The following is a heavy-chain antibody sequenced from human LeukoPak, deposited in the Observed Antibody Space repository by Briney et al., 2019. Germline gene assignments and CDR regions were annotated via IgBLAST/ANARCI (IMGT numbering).Heavy chain of an antibody. J-gene: IGHJ5*02. CDR2: IYHSGST. V-gene: IGHV4-30-2*01. D-gene: IGHD3-22*01. Sequence: PSQTLSLTCAVSGGSISSGGYSWSWIRQPPGKGLEWIGYIYHSGSTYYNPSLKSRVTISVDRSKNQFSLKLSSVTAADTAVYYCARAVSSSGPYNWFDPWGQGTLVTVSS. CDR1: GGSISSGGYS. CDR3: ARAVSSSGPYNWFDP.